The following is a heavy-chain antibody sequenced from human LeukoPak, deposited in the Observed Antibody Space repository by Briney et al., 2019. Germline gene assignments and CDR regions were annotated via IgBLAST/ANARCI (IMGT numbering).Heavy chain of an antibody. CDR3: ARDRAGAADY. CDR2: ISSSSSYI. J-gene: IGHJ4*02. CDR1: GFTFSNYS. V-gene: IGHV3-21*01. Sequence: GGSLRLSCAASGFTFSNYSMNWVRQAPGKGLEWVSSISSSSSYIYYADSVKGRFTISRDNAKNSLYLQMNSLRAEDTAVYYRARDRAGAADYWGQGTLVTVSS. D-gene: IGHD1-26*01.